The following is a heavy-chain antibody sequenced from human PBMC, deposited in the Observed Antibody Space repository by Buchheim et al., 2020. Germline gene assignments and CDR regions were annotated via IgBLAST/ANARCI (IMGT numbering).Heavy chain of an antibody. CDR1: GFTLSSFA. CDR2: IWYDGSNK. D-gene: IGHD5-18*01. Sequence: QVQLVESGGGVVQPGRSLGLSCTASGFTLSSFAMSWVRQAPGQGLEWVAIIWYDGSNKYYTESVMVRFTVSRDNSMTTLYLQMSSLRADDTAVYYCARVMDRAAYGMDVWGQGTT. CDR3: ARVMDRAAYGMDV. V-gene: IGHV3-33*01. J-gene: IGHJ6*02.